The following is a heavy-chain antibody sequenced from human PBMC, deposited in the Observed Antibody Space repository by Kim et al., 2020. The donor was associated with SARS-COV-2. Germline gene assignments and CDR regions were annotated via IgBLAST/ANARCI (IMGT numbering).Heavy chain of an antibody. CDR1: GFSIDDSA. CDR3: AQAMLIDSNWFDP. Sequence: GGSLRLSCAASGFSIDDSAMHWVRQAPGKCLEWVSGINYNSGRIAYADSVRGRFTISRDNAKNSLSLQMNSLSEDETAWYCCAQAMLIDSNWFDPWCKGT. D-gene: IGHD2-8*01. CDR2: INYNSGRI. J-gene: IGHJ5*02. V-gene: IGHV3-9*01.